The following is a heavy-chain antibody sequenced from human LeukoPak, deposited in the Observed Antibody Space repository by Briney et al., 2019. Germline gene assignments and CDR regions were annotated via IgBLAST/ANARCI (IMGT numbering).Heavy chain of an antibody. CDR1: GGTFNTYG. J-gene: IGHJ6*03. CDR3: ARGARPPHYYYYMDV. Sequence: GASVKVSCKASGGTFNTYGIIWVRQAPGQGLEWMGGIIPILGTANYAQKFQGRVTITADKSTSTAYMELSSLRSEDTAVYYCARGARPPHYYYYMDVWDKGTTVTVSS. V-gene: IGHV1-69*10. CDR2: IIPILGTA.